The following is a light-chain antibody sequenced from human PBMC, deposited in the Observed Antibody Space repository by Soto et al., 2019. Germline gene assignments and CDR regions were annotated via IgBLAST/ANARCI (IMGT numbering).Light chain of an antibody. CDR2: NAS. J-gene: IGKJ5*01. CDR3: QQRGDWPPIT. CDR1: QSVSTF. V-gene: IGKV3-11*01. Sequence: EIVLTQSPATLTLSPGERAILSCRASQSVSTFFAWFQQKPGQPPRLLIYNASTRTTGIPARFSGSGSGTDFTLTISSLEPEDFAVYYCQQRGDWPPITFGQGTRLEI.